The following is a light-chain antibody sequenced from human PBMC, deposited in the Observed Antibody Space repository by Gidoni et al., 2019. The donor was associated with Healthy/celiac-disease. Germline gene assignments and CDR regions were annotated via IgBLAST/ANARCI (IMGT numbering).Light chain of an antibody. CDR2: EVS. J-gene: IGLJ2*01. Sequence: QSALSQPASVSWSPGQSITISCTGTSSDVGGYNYVSWSQQHPGKAPKLMIYEVSNRPSGVSNRFSGSKSGNTASLTISGLQAEDEADYYCSSYTSSSTVVFGGGTKLTVL. V-gene: IGLV2-14*01. CDR1: SSDVGGYNY. CDR3: SSYTSSSTVV.